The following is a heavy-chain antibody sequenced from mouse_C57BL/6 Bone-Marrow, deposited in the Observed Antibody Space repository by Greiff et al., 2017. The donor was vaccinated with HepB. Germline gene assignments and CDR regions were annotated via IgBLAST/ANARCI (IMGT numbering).Heavy chain of an antibody. J-gene: IGHJ4*01. CDR3: AREGVVDYAMDY. D-gene: IGHD1-1*01. Sequence: VQLQQSGAELVKPGASVKISCKASGYAFSSYWMNWVKQRPGKGLEWIGQIYPGDGDTNYNGKFKGKATLTADKSSSTAYMQLSSLTSEDSAVYFCAREGVVDYAMDYWGQGTSVTVSS. CDR2: IYPGDGDT. V-gene: IGHV1-80*01. CDR1: GYAFSSYW.